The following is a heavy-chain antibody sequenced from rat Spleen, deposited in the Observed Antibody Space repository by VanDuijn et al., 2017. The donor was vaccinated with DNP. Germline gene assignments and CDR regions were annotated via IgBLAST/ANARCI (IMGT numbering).Heavy chain of an antibody. Sequence: EVQLAESGGGLVQPGGSLKLSCAASGFTFSDYHMVWVRQAPKKGLEWVASISTGGGNTYYRDSVKGRFTISRDNAKNTQYLQMDSLRSEDTATYYCTTTNNWFAYWGQGTLVTVSS. CDR1: GFTFSDYH. J-gene: IGHJ3*01. V-gene: IGHV5S13*01. CDR2: ISTGGGNT. CDR3: TTTNNWFAY.